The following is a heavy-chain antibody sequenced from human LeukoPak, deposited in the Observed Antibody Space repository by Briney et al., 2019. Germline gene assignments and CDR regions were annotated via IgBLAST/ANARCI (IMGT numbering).Heavy chain of an antibody. D-gene: IGHD1-7*01. J-gene: IGHJ4*02. CDR1: GFIFTTYG. CDR2: IWSDGGHK. CDR3: TRGQTTYYDY. Sequence: GTSLRLSCAASGFIFTTYGFHWVRQAPGKGLEWVAVIWSDGGHKFYTDSVKGRFTISRDNSENTLYLQMSSLRVEDTAVYYCTRGQTTYYDYWGQGTLVTVSS. V-gene: IGHV3-33*08.